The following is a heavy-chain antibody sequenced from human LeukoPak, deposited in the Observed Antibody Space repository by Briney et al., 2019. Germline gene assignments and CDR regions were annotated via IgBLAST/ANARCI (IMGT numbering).Heavy chain of an antibody. J-gene: IGHJ4*02. CDR3: ARARVDCGGDCYTVFDY. D-gene: IGHD2-21*02. CDR2: INSDGSST. CDR1: GFTVSSYW. V-gene: IGHV3-74*01. Sequence: AGGSLRLSCAASGFTVSSYWMHWVRQTPGKGLVWVSRINSDGSSTSYADSVKGRFTISRDNAKNTLYLQMNSLRAEDTAVYYCARARVDCGGDCYTVFDYWGQGTLVTVSS.